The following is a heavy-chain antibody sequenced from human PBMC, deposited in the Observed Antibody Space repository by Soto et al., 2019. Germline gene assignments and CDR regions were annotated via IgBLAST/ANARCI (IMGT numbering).Heavy chain of an antibody. CDR3: ARARATIAAAAIFDC. V-gene: IGHV4-4*02. CDR2: VYRTVST. J-gene: IGHJ4*02. Sequence: QVQLQESGPGLVKPSGPLSLTCAVSGGSISTSNWWSWVRQPPGKGLEWIGEVYRTVSTNYNPSLESRLTVSVDKSKTQFSLKLTSVTAADAAVYYCARARATIAAAAIFDCWGQGTLVTVSS. CDR1: GGSISTSNW. D-gene: IGHD6-13*01.